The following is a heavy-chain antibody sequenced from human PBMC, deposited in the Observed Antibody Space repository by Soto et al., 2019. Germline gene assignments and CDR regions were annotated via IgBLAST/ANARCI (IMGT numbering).Heavy chain of an antibody. CDR1: GVTLTNVW. CDR2: IKSKTDGGTT. D-gene: IGHD5-18*01. J-gene: IGHJ4*02. Sequence: PGGSLRLSCAVSGVTLTNVWMNWVRQAPGKGPEWVGRIKSKTDGGTTDHAAPVKGRFTISRDDSENTLYLQMNSLETEDTAVYYCSHGYYQYFNSWGQGTLVTVSS. CDR3: SHGYYQYFNS. V-gene: IGHV3-15*07.